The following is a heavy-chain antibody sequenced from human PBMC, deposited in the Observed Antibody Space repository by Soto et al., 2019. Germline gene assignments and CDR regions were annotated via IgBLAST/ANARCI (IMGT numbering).Heavy chain of an antibody. CDR1: GGTFSSDA. D-gene: IGHD3-10*01. Sequence: SLKVACKGSGGTFSSDAISWVRQAPRQGLEWMGGIIPIFGTANYAQKFQGRVTITADESTSTAYMELSSLRSEDTAVYYCARDLTPMVLKGWFDTWGQGTLVTVSS. CDR3: ARDLTPMVLKGWFDT. CDR2: IIPIFGTA. J-gene: IGHJ5*02. V-gene: IGHV1-69*13.